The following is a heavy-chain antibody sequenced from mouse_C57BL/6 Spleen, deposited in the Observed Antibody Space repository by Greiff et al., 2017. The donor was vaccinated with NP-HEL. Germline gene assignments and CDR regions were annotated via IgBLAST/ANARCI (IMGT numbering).Heavy chain of an antibody. J-gene: IGHJ3*01. CDR1: GYSFTDYN. CDR2: INPNYGTT. V-gene: IGHV1-39*01. D-gene: IGHD4-1*01. Sequence: EVQLQESGPELVKPGASVKISCKASGYSFTDYNMNWVKQSTGKSLEWIGVINPNYGTTSYNQKFKGKATLTVDQSSSTAYMQLNSLTSEDSAVXCCASELGRQGFAYWGQGALVTAAA. CDR3: ASELGRQGFAY.